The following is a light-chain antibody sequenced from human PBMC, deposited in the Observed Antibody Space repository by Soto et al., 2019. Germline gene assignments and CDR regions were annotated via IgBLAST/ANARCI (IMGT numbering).Light chain of an antibody. CDR1: QSVNIN. CDR3: QQYNKWPRT. J-gene: IGKJ1*01. Sequence: EIVMTQSPATLSVSPGERATLSSRASQSVNINLAWYQQKPGQAPRLLIFGASSRANGIPARFSGSGSGTEFTLTISNLQTEDFAVYYCQQYNKWPRTFGQGTKVDIK. V-gene: IGKV3-15*01. CDR2: GAS.